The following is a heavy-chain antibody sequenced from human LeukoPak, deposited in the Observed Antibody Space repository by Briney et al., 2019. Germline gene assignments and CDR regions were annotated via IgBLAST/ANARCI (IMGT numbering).Heavy chain of an antibody. CDR3: ARDPLRSSGSWDYYYGMDV. V-gene: IGHV3-33*01. Sequence: SGGSLRLSCAASGFTFSSYGMHWVRQAPGKGLEWVAVIWYDGSNKYYADSMKGRFTISRDNSKNTLYLQMNSLRAEDTAVYYCARDPLRSSGSWDYYYGMDVWGQGTAVTVSS. D-gene: IGHD6-19*01. CDR2: IWYDGSNK. J-gene: IGHJ6*02. CDR1: GFTFSSYG.